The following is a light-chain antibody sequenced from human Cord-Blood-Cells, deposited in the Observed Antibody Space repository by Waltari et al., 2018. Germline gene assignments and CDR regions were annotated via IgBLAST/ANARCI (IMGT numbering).Light chain of an antibody. CDR1: QSVLYSSNKKNY. CDR3: RLYYSTPRT. CDR2: WAS. J-gene: IGKJ1*01. Sequence: DIVMTQSPDSLAVSPGETATINSKSSQSVLYSSNKKNYLARYQQKPGQPPKLLIYWASTRESGVPDRFSGSWSGTEFTLTSRSLQAEDESVYDCRLYYSTPRTFGQGTKVEIK. V-gene: IGKV4-1*01.